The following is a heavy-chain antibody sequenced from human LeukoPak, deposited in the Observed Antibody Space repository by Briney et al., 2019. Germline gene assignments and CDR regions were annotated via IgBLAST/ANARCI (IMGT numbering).Heavy chain of an antibody. J-gene: IGHJ5*02. CDR3: ARDRTSSGWYDLNEPNWFDP. Sequence: ASVKVSCKASGGTFSSYAISWVRQAPGQGLEWMGGIIPIFGTANYAEKFQGRVTITTDESTSTAYMELSSLRSEDTAVYYCARDRTSSGWYDLNEPNWFDPWGQGTLVTVSS. CDR2: IIPIFGTA. CDR1: GGTFSSYA. D-gene: IGHD6-19*01. V-gene: IGHV1-69*05.